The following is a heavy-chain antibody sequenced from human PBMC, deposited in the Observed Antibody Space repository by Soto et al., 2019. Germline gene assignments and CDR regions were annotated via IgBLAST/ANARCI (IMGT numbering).Heavy chain of an antibody. CDR3: ARGREDYYGSGSYRVLDY. CDR1: GGSISSGGYY. J-gene: IGHJ4*02. D-gene: IGHD3-10*01. V-gene: IGHV4-31*03. CDR2: IYYSGST. Sequence: PSETLSLTCTVSGGSISSGGYYWSWIRQHPGKGLEWIGYIYYSGSTYYIPSLKSRVSMSVDTSNNQFSLKLSSVTAADTAVYYCARGREDYYGSGSYRVLDYWGQGTLVTVSS.